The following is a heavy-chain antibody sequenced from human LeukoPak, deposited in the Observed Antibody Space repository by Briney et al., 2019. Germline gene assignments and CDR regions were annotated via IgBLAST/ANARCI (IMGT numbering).Heavy chain of an antibody. CDR1: GFIFSNYG. Sequence: GGSLRLSCLPSGFIFSNYGMHWVPHAPGEGREWVAVIWFDGTNEDYADSVNGRFTISRDNSNNTLYLQMNSLRAEDTAVYYCAKETRVWSGIWNFDCWGQGTLVTVSS. CDR3: AKETRVWSGIWNFDC. CDR2: IWFDGTNE. D-gene: IGHD3-3*01. V-gene: IGHV3-33*06. J-gene: IGHJ4*02.